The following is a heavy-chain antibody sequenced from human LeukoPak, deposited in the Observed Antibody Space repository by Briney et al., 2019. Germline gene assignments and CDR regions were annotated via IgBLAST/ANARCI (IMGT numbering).Heavy chain of an antibody. CDR2: IGSSSTTR. V-gene: IGHV3-48*03. CDR3: ALLAVASDFDY. CDR1: GFPFSIYE. Sequence: GGSLRLSCAVSGFPFSIYEMNWVRQAPGKGLEWVSNIGSSSTTRYYADSVKGRFSISRDNAKNTLYLQMNSLRVEDTGVYYCALLAVASDFDYWGQGALVTVSS. D-gene: IGHD6-19*01. J-gene: IGHJ4*02.